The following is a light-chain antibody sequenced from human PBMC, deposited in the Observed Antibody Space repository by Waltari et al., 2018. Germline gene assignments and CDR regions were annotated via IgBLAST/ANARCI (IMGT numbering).Light chain of an antibody. CDR2: GAS. CDR1: QSVSSAY. CDR3: QQYGSSPRT. Sequence: EIVLTQSPGSLSLSPGERATRSCRASQSVSSAYLAWYQHKPGQAPRLLIYGASSRATGIPDRFRGGGSGTDFTLTIDTLEPEDFAVYYCQQYGSSPRTFGQGTKVEI. J-gene: IGKJ1*01. V-gene: IGKV3-20*01.